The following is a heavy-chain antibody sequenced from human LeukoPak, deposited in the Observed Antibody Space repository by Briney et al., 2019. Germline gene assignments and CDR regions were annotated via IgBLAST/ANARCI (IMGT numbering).Heavy chain of an antibody. D-gene: IGHD1-1*01. CDR3: ARVPKDRPFDI. Sequence: SETLSLTCAVYGGSFSGYYWSWIRQPPGKGLEWIGEISHSGSTNYNPSLKSRVTISVDTSKNQFSLKLSSVTAADTAVYYCARVPKDRPFDIWGQGTMVTVSS. CDR1: GGSFSGYY. J-gene: IGHJ3*02. V-gene: IGHV4-34*01. CDR2: ISHSGST.